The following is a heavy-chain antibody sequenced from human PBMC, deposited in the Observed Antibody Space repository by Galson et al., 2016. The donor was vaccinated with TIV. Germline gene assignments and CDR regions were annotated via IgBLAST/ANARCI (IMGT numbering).Heavy chain of an antibody. D-gene: IGHD3-3*01. Sequence: QSGAEVKKPGESLRISCKGSGYSFTNYWISWVRQMPGKGLEWMGKIDPSDSYTNYSPAFQGQVTITADKSINTVYLQWTTLQAPDSATYYCARSRQYDYWTGSNKDGWGQRTNGIVSS. CDR1: GYSFTNYW. J-gene: IGHJ6*01. CDR2: IDPSDSYT. V-gene: IGHV5-10-1*04. CDR3: ARSRQYDYWTGSNKDG.